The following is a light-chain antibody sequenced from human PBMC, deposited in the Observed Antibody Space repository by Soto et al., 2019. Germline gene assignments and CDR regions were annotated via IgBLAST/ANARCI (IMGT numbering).Light chain of an antibody. CDR3: QQYNSYSRT. CDR1: QSISSW. V-gene: IGKV1-5*01. J-gene: IGKJ1*01. Sequence: DIQMTQSPSTLSASVGDRVTITCRASQSISSWLAWYQQKPGKAPKLLIYDASRLASGVPSRFSGRGSGTEFTLTSSSLQPDDFATYYCQQYNSYSRTVGQGTKVEIK. CDR2: DAS.